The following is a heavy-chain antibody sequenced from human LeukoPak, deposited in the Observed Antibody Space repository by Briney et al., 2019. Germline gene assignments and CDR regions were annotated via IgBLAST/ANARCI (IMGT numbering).Heavy chain of an antibody. CDR2: FDPEDGET. J-gene: IGHJ4*02. Sequence: ASVKVSCKVSGYTLTELSMHWVRQAPGKGLEWMGGFDPEDGETIYAQKSQGRVTMTEDTSTDTAYMELSSLRSEDTAVYYCATDRITMVRGVITSYYFDYWGQGTLVTVSS. CDR3: ATDRITMVRGVITSYYFDY. D-gene: IGHD3-10*01. CDR1: GYTLTELS. V-gene: IGHV1-24*01.